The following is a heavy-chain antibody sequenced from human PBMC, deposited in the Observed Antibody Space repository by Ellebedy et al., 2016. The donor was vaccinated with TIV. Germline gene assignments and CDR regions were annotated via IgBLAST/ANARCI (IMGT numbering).Heavy chain of an antibody. J-gene: IGHJ4*02. D-gene: IGHD2-15*01. V-gene: IGHV3-66*01. CDR2: IYSGGST. Sequence: GESLKISXAASGFTFSSYWMSWVRQAPGKGLEWVSVIYSGGSTYYSDSVKGRFTISRDNAKNSLYLQMNSLRAEDTAVYYCARDDCSGGSCYNYYFDYWGQGTLVTVSS. CDR1: GFTFSSYW. CDR3: ARDDCSGGSCYNYYFDY.